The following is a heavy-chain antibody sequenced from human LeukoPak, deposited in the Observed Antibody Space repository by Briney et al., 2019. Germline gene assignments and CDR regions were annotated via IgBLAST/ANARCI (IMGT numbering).Heavy chain of an antibody. CDR2: INPNSGGT. V-gene: IGHV1-2*02. D-gene: IGHD1-14*01. Sequence: GASVKVSCKASGYTFTGYYMHWVRQAPGQGGEWLGWINPNSGGTNYAQKCQGRVTMTRDTSISTAYMELSRLRSDDTAVYYCARGDWMYKLSLVYWGQGTLVTVSS. CDR3: ARGDWMYKLSLVY. CDR1: GYTFTGYY. J-gene: IGHJ4*02.